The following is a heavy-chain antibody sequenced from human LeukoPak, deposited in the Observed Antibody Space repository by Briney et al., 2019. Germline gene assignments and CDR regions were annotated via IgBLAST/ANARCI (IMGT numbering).Heavy chain of an antibody. CDR2: INPNSGGT. CDR1: GYTFTGYY. V-gene: IGHV1-2*04. J-gene: IGHJ6*02. CDR3: ARGLSLTPSKGMDV. Sequence: ASVKVSCKASGYTFTGYYMHWVRQAPGQGLEWMGWINPNSGGTNYAQKFQGWVTMTRDTSISTAYMELSRLRSDDTAVYYCARGLSLTPSKGMDVWGQGTTVTVSS.